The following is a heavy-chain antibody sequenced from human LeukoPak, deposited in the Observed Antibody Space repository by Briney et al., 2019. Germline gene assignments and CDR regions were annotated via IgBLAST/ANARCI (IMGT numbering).Heavy chain of an antibody. D-gene: IGHD6-19*01. V-gene: IGHV3-30-3*01. CDR3: ARGDSSGWYYFDY. J-gene: IGHJ4*02. Sequence: GRSLRLSCAASGFTFSSYAMHWVRQAPGKGLEWVAVISYDGSNKYYADSVKGRFTTSRDNSKNTLYLQMNSLRAEDTAVYYCARGDSSGWYYFDYWGRGTLVTVSS. CDR1: GFTFSSYA. CDR2: ISYDGSNK.